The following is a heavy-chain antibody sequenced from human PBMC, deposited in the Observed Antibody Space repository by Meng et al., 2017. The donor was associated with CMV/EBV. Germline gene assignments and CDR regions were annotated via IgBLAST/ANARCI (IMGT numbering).Heavy chain of an antibody. Sequence: SVKVSCKASGGTFSSYAISWVRQAPGQGLEWMGGIIPIFGTANYAQKFQGRVTITTDESTSTAYMELSSLRSEDTAVYYCASDSFGELLFGYWGQGTLVTVSS. J-gene: IGHJ4*02. CDR2: IIPIFGTA. CDR3: ASDSFGELLFGY. V-gene: IGHV1-69*05. D-gene: IGHD3-10*01. CDR1: GGTFSSYA.